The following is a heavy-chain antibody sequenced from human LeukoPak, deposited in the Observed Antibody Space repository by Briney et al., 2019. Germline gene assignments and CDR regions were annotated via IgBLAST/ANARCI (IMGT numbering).Heavy chain of an antibody. D-gene: IGHD7-27*01. V-gene: IGHV3-66*01. CDR2: IYSGGST. CDR1: GLTVSINY. Sequence: GGCLRLSCAVSGLTVSINYMSWARHAPGRGLEWVSVIYSGGSTYYADSVKGRFTISRDNSNSTLYLQMNSLRAEDTAVYYCASLGAFEIWGQGTIVTVSS. CDR3: ASLGAFEI. J-gene: IGHJ3*02.